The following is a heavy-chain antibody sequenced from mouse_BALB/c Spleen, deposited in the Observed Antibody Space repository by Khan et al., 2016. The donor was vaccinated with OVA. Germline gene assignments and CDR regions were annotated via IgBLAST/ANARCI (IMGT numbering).Heavy chain of an antibody. CDR2: IWVSGSK. J-gene: IGHJ4*01. Sequence: VELVESGPGLVAPSQSLSITCTVSGFSLTDYAVSWIRQPPGKGLEWLGVIWVSGSKYYNSVLKPRLSISKDNFKSQVFLMMNSLQADDTAMYYCARDPPYYSMDYWGQGTSGTVSS. V-gene: IGHV2-6-5*01. CDR1: GFSLTDYA. CDR3: ARDPPYYSMDY.